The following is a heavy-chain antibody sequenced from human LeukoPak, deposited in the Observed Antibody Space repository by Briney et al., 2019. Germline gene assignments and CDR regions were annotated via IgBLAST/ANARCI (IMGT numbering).Heavy chain of an antibody. Sequence: GGSLRLSCAASGFTFSSYGMHWVRQAPGKGLEWVALISDDGSNKYYADSVKGRFTISRDNSKNTLYLQMNSLRAEDTAVYYCAKRLPSAILTGYYKAWGGYYFDYWGQGTLVTVSS. CDR2: ISDDGSNK. J-gene: IGHJ4*02. CDR1: GFTFSSYG. V-gene: IGHV3-30*18. D-gene: IGHD3-9*01. CDR3: AKRLPSAILTGYYKAWGGYYFDY.